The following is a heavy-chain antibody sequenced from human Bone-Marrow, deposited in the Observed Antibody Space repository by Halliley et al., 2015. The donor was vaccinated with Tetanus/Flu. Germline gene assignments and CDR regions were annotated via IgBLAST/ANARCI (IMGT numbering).Heavy chain of an antibody. CDR3: ASPPPDYYDSSGYLPY. Sequence: QLVQSGAEVKKPGESLKISCKGSGYSFTSYWIGWVRQMPGKGLEWMGIIYPGDSDTRYSPPFQGQVTISADKSISTAYLQWSSLKASDTALYYCASPPPDYYDSSGYLPYWGQGTLVTVSS. CDR2: IYPGDSDT. CDR1: GYSFTSYW. J-gene: IGHJ4*02. V-gene: IGHV5-51*01. D-gene: IGHD3-22*01.